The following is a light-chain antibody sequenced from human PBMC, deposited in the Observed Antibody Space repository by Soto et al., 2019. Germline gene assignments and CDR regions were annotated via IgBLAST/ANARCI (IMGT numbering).Light chain of an antibody. CDR2: GAS. J-gene: IGKJ1*01. CDR3: QQRNSCSRT. Sequence: EIVLSQSKATLSVSPGERATLSCRASQSVSSNLAWYQQKPGQAPRLLIYGASTRATGIPARFSGSGSGTEFTLTISSLQSKDFAVYDFQQRNSCSRTFGQRTKVDI. V-gene: IGKV3-15*01. CDR1: QSVSSN.